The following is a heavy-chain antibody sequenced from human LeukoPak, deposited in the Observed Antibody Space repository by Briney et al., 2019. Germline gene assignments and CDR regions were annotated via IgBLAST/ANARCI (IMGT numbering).Heavy chain of an antibody. Sequence: SGPTLVKPTQTLTLTCSFSGFSLSTNGVGVGWIRQPPGQALEWLALIYWDDDKRYRLSLKSRLTITKDTSKNQVVPTMTNMDPVDTGTYYCTHKVNSYFDYWGQGALVTVSS. CDR3: THKVNSYFDY. V-gene: IGHV2-5*02. CDR1: GFSLSTNGVG. CDR2: IYWDDDK. J-gene: IGHJ4*02. D-gene: IGHD1-7*01.